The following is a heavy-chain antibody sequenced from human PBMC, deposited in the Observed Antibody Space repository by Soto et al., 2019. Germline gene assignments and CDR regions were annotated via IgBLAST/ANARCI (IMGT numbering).Heavy chain of an antibody. CDR3: ARGEASIAAADTGGFDNWFDP. D-gene: IGHD6-13*01. Sequence: QVQLVESGGGVVQPGRSLRLSCAASGFTFSSYGMHWVRQAPGKGLEWVAVIWYDGSNKYYADSVKGRFTISRDNSKNALYLQMNSLRAEDTAVYYCARGEASIAAADTGGFDNWFDPWGQGTLVTVSS. V-gene: IGHV3-33*01. CDR2: IWYDGSNK. J-gene: IGHJ5*02. CDR1: GFTFSSYG.